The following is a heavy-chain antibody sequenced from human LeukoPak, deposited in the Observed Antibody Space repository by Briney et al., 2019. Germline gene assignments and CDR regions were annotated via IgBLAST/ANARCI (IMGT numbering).Heavy chain of an antibody. CDR2: SSSSDDGK. D-gene: IGHD2-21*01. CDR1: GLSLNNYA. Sequence: GSLRLSCTASGLSLNNYAMGWVRQVPGKGLEWVSASSSSDDGKWYAESVRGRFTISRDTSKNTVYLQMNSLRVEDAGVYYCAKAPVTSCRGAFCYPFDYWGHGTLVTVSS. J-gene: IGHJ4*01. CDR3: AKAPVTSCRGAFCYPFDY. V-gene: IGHV3-23*01.